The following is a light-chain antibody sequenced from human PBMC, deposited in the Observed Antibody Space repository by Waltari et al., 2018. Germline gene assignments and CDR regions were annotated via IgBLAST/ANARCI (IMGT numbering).Light chain of an antibody. CDR3: SAYTRSGTYV. J-gene: IGLJ1*01. V-gene: IGLV2-14*03. CDR1: SSDVGGYKS. CDR2: DVT. Sequence: QSALTQAASVSGSPGQSITIPCTGTSSDVGGYKSVSWYQQHPGKAPNGLIYDVTSRPPGGSTRFSGSQAGNTASLTISGLQAEDEADYYCSAYTRSGTYVFGTGTKVTVL.